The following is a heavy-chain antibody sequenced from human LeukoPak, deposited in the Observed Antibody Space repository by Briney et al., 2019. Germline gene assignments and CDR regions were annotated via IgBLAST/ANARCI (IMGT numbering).Heavy chain of an antibody. D-gene: IGHD6-6*01. V-gene: IGHV5-51*01. J-gene: IGHJ4*02. Sequence: GESPKISCQGSGYSFTSYWIGWVRQMPGKGLEWMGIIQPGDSDTRYSPSFQGQVTLSADKSISTAYLQWSSLKASDTAIYFCARAGYINSPLDYWGQGTLVTVSS. CDR3: ARAGYINSPLDY. CDR1: GYSFTSYW. CDR2: IQPGDSDT.